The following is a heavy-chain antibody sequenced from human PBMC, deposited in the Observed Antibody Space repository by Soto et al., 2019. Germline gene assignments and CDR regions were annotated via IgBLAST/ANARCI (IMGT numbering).Heavy chain of an antibody. CDR1: GFTVSSNY. Sequence: GGSLRLSCAASGFTVSSNYMSWVRQAPGKGLEWVSVIYSGGSTYYADSVKGRFTISRDNSKNTRYLQMNSLRAEDTAVYYCARDHMTTVTQKHGGADYWGQGTLVTVSS. D-gene: IGHD4-17*01. J-gene: IGHJ4*02. V-gene: IGHV3-66*01. CDR3: ARDHMTTVTQKHGGADY. CDR2: IYSGGST.